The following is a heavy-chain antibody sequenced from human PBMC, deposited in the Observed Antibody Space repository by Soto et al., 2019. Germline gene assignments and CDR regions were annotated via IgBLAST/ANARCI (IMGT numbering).Heavy chain of an antibody. J-gene: IGHJ4*02. Sequence: EVQLVESGGGLVQPGGSLRLPCAASGFTFSTYWMTWVRQPPGKGLEWVASINRDGSERYYVDSVRGRFTISRDTAKNSLYLQMNSLRAEDTAVYYCVCGGNFFVYWGQGTLVTVSP. CDR2: INRDGSER. CDR3: VCGGNFFVY. D-gene: IGHD3-16*01. CDR1: GFTFSTYW. V-gene: IGHV3-7*01.